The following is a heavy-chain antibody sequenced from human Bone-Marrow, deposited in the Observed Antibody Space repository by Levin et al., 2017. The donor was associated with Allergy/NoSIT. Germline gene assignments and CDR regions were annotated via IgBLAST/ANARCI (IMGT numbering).Heavy chain of an antibody. CDR2: INHSGST. CDR3: AGALQWLSINDY. V-gene: IGHV4-34*01. J-gene: IGHJ4*02. CDR1: GGSFSGYY. D-gene: IGHD3-22*01. Sequence: GSLRLSCAVYGGSFSGYYWSWIRQPPGKGLERIGEINHSGSTNYNPTLKSRVTISVDTSKNQFSLKLSSVTAADTAAYYCAGALQWLSINDYWGQGTLVTVSS.